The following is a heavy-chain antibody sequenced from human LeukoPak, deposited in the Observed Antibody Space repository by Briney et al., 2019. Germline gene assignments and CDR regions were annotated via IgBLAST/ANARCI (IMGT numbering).Heavy chain of an antibody. V-gene: IGHV4-38-2*02. Sequence: PSETLSLTCTVSGYSISSGYYWGWIRPPPGKGLEWIGSIYHSGSTYYNPSLKSRVTISVDTSKNQFSLKLSSVTAADTAVYYCARERQHRAFDIWGQGTMVTVSS. CDR2: IYHSGST. CDR3: ARERQHRAFDI. CDR1: GYSISSGYY. J-gene: IGHJ3*02.